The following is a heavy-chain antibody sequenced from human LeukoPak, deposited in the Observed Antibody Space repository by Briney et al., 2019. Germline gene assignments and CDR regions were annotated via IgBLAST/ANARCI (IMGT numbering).Heavy chain of an antibody. CDR2: ISGSGGST. V-gene: IGHV3-23*01. D-gene: IGHD3-16*01. J-gene: IGHJ4*02. Sequence: GESLKISCKGSGYSFTSYWIGWVRQAPGKGLEWVSAISGSGGSTYYADSVKGRFTISRDNSKNTLYLQMNSLRAEDTAVYYCAKDPSYDYVWGSYVDYWGQGTLVTVSS. CDR1: GYSFTSYW. CDR3: AKDPSYDYVWGSYVDY.